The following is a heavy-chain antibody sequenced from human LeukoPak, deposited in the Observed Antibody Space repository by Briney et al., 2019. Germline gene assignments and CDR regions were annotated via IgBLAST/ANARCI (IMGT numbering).Heavy chain of an antibody. D-gene: IGHD1-26*01. CDR3: AKGWAYSGSYGAFDI. CDR2: IKKDGSEK. Sequence: GGSLRLSCAASGFTFSSSWMSWVRQAPGKGLEWVANIKKDGSEKYYVDSVKGRFTISRDNAKNSVYLQMDSLRAEDTAVYYCAKGWAYSGSYGAFDIWGQGTMVTVSS. CDR1: GFTFSSSW. J-gene: IGHJ3*02. V-gene: IGHV3-7*03.